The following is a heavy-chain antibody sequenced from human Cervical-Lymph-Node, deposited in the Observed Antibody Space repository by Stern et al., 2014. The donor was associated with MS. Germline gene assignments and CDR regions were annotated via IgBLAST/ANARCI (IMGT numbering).Heavy chain of an antibody. CDR2: IDWDSGRN. V-gene: IGHV3-9*01. CDR3: ARVRVGANDF. CDR1: GFIFDDYA. J-gene: IGHJ4*02. D-gene: IGHD1-26*01. Sequence: EVHLVESGGGLVQPGRSLRLSCVGSGFIFDDYAMHWVRQAPGKGLEWVSGIDWDSGRNLYADAVKGRFTISRDNAKNSLYLQMNSLRAEDTALYYCARVRVGANDFWGQGTLVTVSS.